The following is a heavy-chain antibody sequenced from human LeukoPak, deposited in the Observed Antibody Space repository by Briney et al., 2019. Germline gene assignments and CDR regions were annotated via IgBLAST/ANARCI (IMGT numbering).Heavy chain of an antibody. CDR3: ARVFRFSYFDY. CDR1: GDSINSSTSY. CDR2: IFYSGSI. V-gene: IGHV4-39*07. D-gene: IGHD3-3*01. Sequence: SETLSLTCSVSGDSINSSTSYWGWVRQPPGKGLEWIGTIFYSGSIYNNPSLKSRVTMSLDTSKNQFSLRLRSVTAADTAFYYCARVFRFSYFDYWGQGGLITVS. J-gene: IGHJ4*02.